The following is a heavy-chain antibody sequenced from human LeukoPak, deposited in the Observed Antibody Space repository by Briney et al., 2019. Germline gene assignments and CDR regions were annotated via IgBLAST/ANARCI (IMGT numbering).Heavy chain of an antibody. CDR2: ISGSGGST. V-gene: IGHV3-23*01. CDR3: AKDPARDGWFDP. Sequence: GGSLRLSCAASGLTFSSYAMSWVRQAPGKGLEWVSAISGSGGSTYYADSVKGRFTISRDNSKNTLYLQMNSLRAEDTAVYYCAKDPARDGWFDPWGQGTLVTVSS. J-gene: IGHJ5*02. CDR1: GLTFSSYA. D-gene: IGHD2-21*02.